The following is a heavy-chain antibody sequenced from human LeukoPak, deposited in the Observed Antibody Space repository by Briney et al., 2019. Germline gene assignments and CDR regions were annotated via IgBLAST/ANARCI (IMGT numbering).Heavy chain of an antibody. J-gene: IGHJ4*02. CDR2: ISWNSGSI. CDR3: AKAPRGNDDYFDY. Sequence: PGGSLRLSCAASGFTFSSYAMSWVRLAQGKGLEWVSGISWNSGSIGYADSVEGRFTISRDNAKNSLYLQMNSLRAEDTALYYCAKAPRGNDDYFDYWGQGTLVTVSS. CDR1: GFTFSSYA. D-gene: IGHD3-16*01. V-gene: IGHV3-9*01.